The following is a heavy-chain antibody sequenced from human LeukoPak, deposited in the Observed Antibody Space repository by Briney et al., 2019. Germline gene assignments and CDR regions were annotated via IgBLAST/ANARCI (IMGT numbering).Heavy chain of an antibody. V-gene: IGHV3-43*01. D-gene: IGHD3-22*01. Sequence: AGGSLRLSCAASGFTFDDYTMHWVRQAPGKGLEWVSLISWDGGSTYYADSVKGRFTISRVNSKNSLYLQMNSLRTEDTALYYCAKDNDDSSGYKSGAFDIWGQGTMVTVSS. CDR3: AKDNDDSSGYKSGAFDI. CDR1: GFTFDDYT. J-gene: IGHJ3*02. CDR2: ISWDGGST.